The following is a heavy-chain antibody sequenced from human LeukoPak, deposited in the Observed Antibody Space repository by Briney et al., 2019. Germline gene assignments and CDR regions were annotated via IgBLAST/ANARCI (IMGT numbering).Heavy chain of an antibody. CDR2: IKQDGSEK. Sequence: GGSLRLSCAASGFTFSSYWMSWVRQAPGKGLEWVANIKQDGSEKYYVDSVKGRFTVSRDNAKNSLYLQMNSLRAEDTAVYYCARDSSYDFWSGYYSYFDYWGQGTLVTVSS. V-gene: IGHV3-7*01. D-gene: IGHD3-3*01. CDR1: GFTFSSYW. CDR3: ARDSSYDFWSGYYSYFDY. J-gene: IGHJ4*02.